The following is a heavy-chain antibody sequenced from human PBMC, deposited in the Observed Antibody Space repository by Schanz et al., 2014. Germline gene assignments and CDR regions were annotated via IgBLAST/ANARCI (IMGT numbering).Heavy chain of an antibody. V-gene: IGHV3-23*04. CDR2: ISGSGGST. Sequence: EVQLVESGGGLVQPGGSLRLSCAASGYTFSSNAMSWVRQAPGKGLEWVSTISGSGGSTYYADSVKGRFTISRDNSKNTLSLQLNSLRADDTAVYYCARESVSRTRLFDPWGQGTLVTVSS. CDR3: ARESVSRTRLFDP. J-gene: IGHJ5*02. D-gene: IGHD3-3*01. CDR1: GYTFSSNA.